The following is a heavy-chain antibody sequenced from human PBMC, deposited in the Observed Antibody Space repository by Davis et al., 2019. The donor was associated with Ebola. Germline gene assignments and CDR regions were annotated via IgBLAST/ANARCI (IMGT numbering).Heavy chain of an antibody. J-gene: IGHJ6*04. V-gene: IGHV1-18*04. CDR1: GYTFGNYD. CDR3: ARDEGVAARYYYGMDV. Sequence: ASVKVSCKASGYTFGNYDINWVRQAPGQGLEWMGRISGYNGNTNYAQKLQGRVTMTTDTSTSTAYMELRSLRSDDTAVYYCARDEGVAARYYYGMDVWGKGTTVTVSS. D-gene: IGHD6-6*01. CDR2: ISGYNGNT.